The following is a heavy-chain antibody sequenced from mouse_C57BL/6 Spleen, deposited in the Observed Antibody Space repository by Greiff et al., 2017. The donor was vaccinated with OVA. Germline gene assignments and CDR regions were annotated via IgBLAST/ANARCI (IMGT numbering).Heavy chain of an antibody. CDR2: ISSGSSTI. D-gene: IGHD1-1*01. Sequence: DVKLVESGGGLVKPGGSLKLSCAASGFTFSDYGMHWVRQAPEKGLEWVAYISSGSSTIYYADTVKGRFTISRDNAKNTLFLQMTSLRSEDTAMYYCTRTTAVAYYFDYWGQGTTLTVSS. V-gene: IGHV5-17*01. CDR1: GFTFSDYG. J-gene: IGHJ2*01. CDR3: TRTTAVAYYFDY.